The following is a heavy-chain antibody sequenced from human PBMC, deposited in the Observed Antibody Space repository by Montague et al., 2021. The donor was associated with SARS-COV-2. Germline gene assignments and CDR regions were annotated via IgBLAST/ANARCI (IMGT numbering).Heavy chain of an antibody. D-gene: IGHD6-19*01. CDR3: SRSHWQCLVLSRGWFDP. Sequence: SETLSLTCAVYGGSFSGYYWCWIRLPPGKGLEWIGDINHSGSTNYNPSLKSRVTISVDTSKNQFSLKLSSVTAADTAAYYCSRSHWQCLVLSRGWFDPWGQGTLVTVSS. CDR2: INHSGST. J-gene: IGHJ5*02. CDR1: GGSFSGYY. V-gene: IGHV4-34*01.